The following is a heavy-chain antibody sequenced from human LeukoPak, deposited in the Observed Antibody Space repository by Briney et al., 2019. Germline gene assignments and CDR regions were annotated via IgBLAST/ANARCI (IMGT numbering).Heavy chain of an antibody. CDR2: IWYDGSNK. D-gene: IGHD6-6*01. J-gene: IGHJ6*02. CDR1: GFTFSSYG. CDR3: ARYRGGYSSSSPYYYYGMDV. Sequence: GGSLRLSCAASGFTFSSYGMHWVRQAPGKGLEWVAVIWYDGSNKYYADSVKGRFTISRDNSKNMLYLQMNSLRAEDTAVYYCARYRGGYSSSSPYYYYGMDVWGQGTTVTVSS. V-gene: IGHV3-33*01.